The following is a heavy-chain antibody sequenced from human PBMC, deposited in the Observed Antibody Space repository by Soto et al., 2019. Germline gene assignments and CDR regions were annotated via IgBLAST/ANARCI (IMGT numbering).Heavy chain of an antibody. CDR3: ARIGSGWYFEGDY. CDR2: INAGNGNT. Sequence: ASVKVSCKASGYTFTSYAMHWVRQAPGQRLEWMGWINAGNGNTKYSQKFQGRVTMSTDTSTSTVYMELRSLKSDDTAVYYCARIGSGWYFEGDYWGQGTLVTVSS. V-gene: IGHV1-3*01. CDR1: GYTFTSYA. D-gene: IGHD6-19*01. J-gene: IGHJ4*02.